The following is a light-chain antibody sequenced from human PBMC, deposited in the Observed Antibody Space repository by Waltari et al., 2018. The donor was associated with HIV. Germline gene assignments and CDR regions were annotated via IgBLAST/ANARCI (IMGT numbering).Light chain of an antibody. V-gene: IGKV3-15*01. Sequence: EIVLTQSPATLSLSPGERATLSCRASQSVSTNLAWYQQKPGQAPRLLIFSASGRAAGVPARFSGSGSGTEFTLTISSPQSEDCGVYYCQHYNNRPPLTFGQGTRLEI. CDR2: SAS. J-gene: IGKJ5*01. CDR1: QSVSTN. CDR3: QHYNNRPPLT.